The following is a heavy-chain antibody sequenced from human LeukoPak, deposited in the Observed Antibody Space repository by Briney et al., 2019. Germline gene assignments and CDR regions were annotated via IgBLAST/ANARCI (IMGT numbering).Heavy chain of an antibody. CDR2: IDPSDSYT. D-gene: IGHD2-2*01. J-gene: IGHJ5*02. CDR1: GYIFTSYW. CDR3: ARHPGYCSSTSCYSWFDP. Sequence: PGESLKISCKGSGYIFTSYWISWVRQLPGKGLEWMGRIDPSDSYTNYSPSFQGHVTIPADKSISTAYLQWSSLKASDTAMYYCARHPGYCSSTSCYSWFDPWGQGTLVTVSS. V-gene: IGHV5-10-1*01.